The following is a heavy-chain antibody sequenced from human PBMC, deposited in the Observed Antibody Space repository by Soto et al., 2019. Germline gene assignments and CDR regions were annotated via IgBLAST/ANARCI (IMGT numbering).Heavy chain of an antibody. J-gene: IGHJ4*02. CDR1: AGSISSDGFY. CDR2: IYHSGGT. CDR3: ARDRGGYGVFDY. V-gene: IGHV4-31*03. D-gene: IGHD5-12*01. Sequence: QVQLQESGPGLVKPSQTLSLTCSVSAGSISSDGFYWNWIRQPPGKGLEWIGYIYHSGGTYSSPSLRSRVTISVDTYKNQFTLKLSSVTAADTAVEYCARDRGGYGVFDYWGQGTLVTVSS.